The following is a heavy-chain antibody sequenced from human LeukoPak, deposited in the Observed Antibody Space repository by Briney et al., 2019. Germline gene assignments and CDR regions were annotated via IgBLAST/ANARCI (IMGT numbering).Heavy chain of an antibody. D-gene: IGHD2/OR15-2a*01. CDR1: GYTFTMYF. CDR2: INPSGGTT. J-gene: IGHJ2*01. V-gene: IGHV1-46*01. Sequence: ASVNLSCKASGYTFTMYFIYWARQPPAQGIGRMGIINPSGGTTSYAQKFQGRVTMTRDTSTSTGYMELSRLGSEDTAVYHCARTTSRWYFDLWGRGTLVTVSS. CDR3: ARTTSRWYFDL.